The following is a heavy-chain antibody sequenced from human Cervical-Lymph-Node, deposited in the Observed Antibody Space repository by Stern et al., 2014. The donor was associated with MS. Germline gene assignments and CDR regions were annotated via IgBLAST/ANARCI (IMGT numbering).Heavy chain of an antibody. J-gene: IGHJ4*02. CDR3: ARGVGAVTTFY. V-gene: IGHV3-74*02. CDR1: GFTFSSYW. D-gene: IGHD4-17*01. Sequence: EAQLLESGGGLVQPGGSLRLSCAASGFTFSSYWMHWVRQAPGKGLVLVSRINRDGSSTSYADSVKGRFTISRDNAKNTLYLQMNSLRAEDTAVYYCARGVGAVTTFYWGQGTLVTVSS. CDR2: INRDGSST.